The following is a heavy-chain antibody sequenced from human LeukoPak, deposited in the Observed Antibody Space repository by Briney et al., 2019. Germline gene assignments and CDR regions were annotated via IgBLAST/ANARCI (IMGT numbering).Heavy chain of an antibody. V-gene: IGHV4-61*02. CDR2: IYASGST. CDR1: GGSISSGSYY. D-gene: IGHD3-10*01. CDR3: AREDWGVRNWFDP. J-gene: IGHJ5*02. Sequence: SETLSLTCTVSGGSISSGSYYWSWIRQPAGKGLEWIGRIYASGSTNYNPSLKSRVTISVDTSKNQFFLKLSSVTAADTAVYYCAREDWGVRNWFDPWGQGTLVTVSS.